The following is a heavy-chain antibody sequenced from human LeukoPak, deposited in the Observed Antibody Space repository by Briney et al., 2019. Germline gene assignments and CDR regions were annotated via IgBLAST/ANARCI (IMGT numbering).Heavy chain of an antibody. CDR3: ASLNLFWSGSLLGGMDV. Sequence: GGSLRLSCAASGFTFSSYWMHWVRQAPGKGLVWVSRINSDGSSTSYADSVKGRFTISRDNAKNTLYLQMNSLRAEDTAVYYCASLNLFWSGSLLGGMDVWGQGTTVTVSS. V-gene: IGHV3-74*01. D-gene: IGHD3-3*01. CDR2: INSDGSST. CDR1: GFTFSSYW. J-gene: IGHJ6*02.